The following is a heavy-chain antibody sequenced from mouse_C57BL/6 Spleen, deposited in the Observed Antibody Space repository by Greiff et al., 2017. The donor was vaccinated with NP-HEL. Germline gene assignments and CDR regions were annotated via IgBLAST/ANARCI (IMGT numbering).Heavy chain of an antibody. D-gene: IGHD2-4*01. CDR2: IWRGGST. Sequence: QVQLQQSGPGLVQPSQSLSITCTVSGFSLTSYGVHWVRQSPGKGLEWLGVIWRGGSTDYNAAFMSRLSITKDNSKSQVFFKMNSLQADDTAIYYCAKNNDYLSLAMDYWGQGTSVTVSS. CDR3: AKNNDYLSLAMDY. V-gene: IGHV2-5*01. J-gene: IGHJ4*01. CDR1: GFSLTSYG.